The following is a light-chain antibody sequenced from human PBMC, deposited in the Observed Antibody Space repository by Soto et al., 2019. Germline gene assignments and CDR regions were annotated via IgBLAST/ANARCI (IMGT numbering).Light chain of an antibody. Sequence: GQSVTISCAGTLSDVGGQNSVSWYRQDPGKAPQLIVYDVTQRPSGVPDRFSGSRSGSTASLTVSGLQAEDEANYYCSSYTGTTVIFGGGTKVTVL. CDR3: SSYTGTTVI. CDR1: LSDVGGQNS. V-gene: IGLV2-8*01. J-gene: IGLJ2*01. CDR2: DVT.